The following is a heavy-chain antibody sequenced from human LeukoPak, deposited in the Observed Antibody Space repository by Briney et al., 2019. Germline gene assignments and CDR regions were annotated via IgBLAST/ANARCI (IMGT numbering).Heavy chain of an antibody. J-gene: IGHJ4*02. CDR3: ARGRAPGYSGYDYFDY. D-gene: IGHD5-12*01. Sequence: PSETLSLTCTVSGGSISSGDYYWSWIRQPPGKGLEWIGYIYYSGSTYYNPSLKSRVTISVDTYKTQFSLKLSSVTAADTAVYYCARGRAPGYSGYDYFDYWGQGTLVTVSS. V-gene: IGHV4-30-4*01. CDR1: GGSISSGDYY. CDR2: IYYSGST.